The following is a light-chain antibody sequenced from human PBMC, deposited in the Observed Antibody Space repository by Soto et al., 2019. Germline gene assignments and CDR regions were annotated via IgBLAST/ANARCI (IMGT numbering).Light chain of an antibody. CDR2: AAS. Sequence: DIQITQTTSSLSASVGDIVTITCLASQSISSYLNWYQQKPGKAPKLLIYAASSLQSGVPSRFSGSGSGTDFTLTISSLQPEDFATYYCQQSYSTLSWTFGQGTNVAI. J-gene: IGKJ1*01. CDR1: QSISSY. CDR3: QQSYSTLSWT. V-gene: IGKV1-39*01.